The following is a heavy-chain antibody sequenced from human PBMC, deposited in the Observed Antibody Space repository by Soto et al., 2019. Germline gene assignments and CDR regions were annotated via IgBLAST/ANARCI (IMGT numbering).Heavy chain of an antibody. CDR2: ISYDGSNK. J-gene: IGHJ5*02. V-gene: IGHV3-30-3*01. Sequence: QVQLVESGGGVVQPGRSLRLSCAASGFTFSSYAMHWVRQAPGKGLEWVAVISYDGSNKYYADAVKGRFTISRDNSKNTLYLQMNSLRAEDTAVYYCARDGSIVVVVAAIGWFDPWGQGTLVTVSS. D-gene: IGHD2-15*01. CDR1: GFTFSSYA. CDR3: ARDGSIVVVVAAIGWFDP.